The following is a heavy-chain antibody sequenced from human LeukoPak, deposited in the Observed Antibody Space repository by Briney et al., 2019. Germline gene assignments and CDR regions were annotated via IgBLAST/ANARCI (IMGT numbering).Heavy chain of an antibody. CDR2: NSRNSGSI. J-gene: IGHJ4*02. CDR1: GFTLDDYA. Sequence: GGSLRLACAVSGFTLDDYAMHWVRQAHGKGLEWDSGNSRNSGSIDYADSVNGRITISRDNAKNSLYLQMNSLRAEDTALYYCAKGRVVVAATYFDYWGQGTLVTVSS. V-gene: IGHV3-9*01. D-gene: IGHD2-15*01. CDR3: AKGRVVVAATYFDY.